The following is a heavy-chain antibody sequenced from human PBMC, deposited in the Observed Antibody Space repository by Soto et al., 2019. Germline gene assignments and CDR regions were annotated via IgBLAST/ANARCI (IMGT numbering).Heavy chain of an antibody. V-gene: IGHV3-30*18. D-gene: IGHD1-26*01. CDR3: AKGAGDRLSLGMDV. CDR2: ISYDGSNT. J-gene: IGHJ6*02. Sequence: QVQLVESGGGVVQPGWSLRLSCAASGFSISDYGMEWVRQAPGKGLEWVALISYDGSNTYYPDSVKGRFTISRDNSKDTLFLQMTGLRREDTAVYYCAKGAGDRLSLGMDVWGQGTTVTVSS. CDR1: GFSISDYG.